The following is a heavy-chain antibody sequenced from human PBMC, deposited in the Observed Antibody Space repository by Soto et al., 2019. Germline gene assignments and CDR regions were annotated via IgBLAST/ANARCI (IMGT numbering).Heavy chain of an antibody. CDR3: ARSRSYYVEDFQK. V-gene: IGHV4-31*03. CDR1: GDSISTEGYY. CDR2: IYYSGLT. Sequence: SETLSLTCSVSGDSISTEGYYWSWIRQHPGKGLEWIGYIYYSGLTSYNPSLESRVTISRATSKNQFYLKLSSVTAADTAVYYCARSRSYYVEDFQKWGQGTLVTVSS. D-gene: IGHD1-26*01. J-gene: IGHJ1*01.